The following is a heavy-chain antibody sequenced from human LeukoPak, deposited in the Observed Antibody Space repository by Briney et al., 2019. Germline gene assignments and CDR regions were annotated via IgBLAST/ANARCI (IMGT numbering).Heavy chain of an antibody. CDR2: IYYSGST. CDR3: ARHAYGSGSSYYFDY. Sequence: SETLSLTCTVSGGSISSYYWSWIRQPPGKGLEWIGYIYYSGSTNYNPSLKSRVTISVDTSKNQFSLKLSSVTAADTAVYYCARHAYGSGSSYYFDYWGQGTLVTVSS. V-gene: IGHV4-59*08. J-gene: IGHJ4*02. CDR1: GGSISSYY. D-gene: IGHD3-10*01.